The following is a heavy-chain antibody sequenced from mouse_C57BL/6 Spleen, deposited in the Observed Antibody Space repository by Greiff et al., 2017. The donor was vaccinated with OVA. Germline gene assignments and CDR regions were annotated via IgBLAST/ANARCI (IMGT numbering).Heavy chain of an antibody. V-gene: IGHV1-55*01. CDR1: GYTFTSYW. D-gene: IGHD2-4*01. Sequence: QVQLQQPGAELVKPGASVKMSCKASGYTFTSYWITWVKQRPGQGLEWIGDIYPGSGSTNYNEKFKSKATLTVDTSSSTAYMQLSSLTSEDSAVYYCARENYDYPYYAMDYWGQGTSVTVSS. J-gene: IGHJ4*01. CDR2: IYPGSGST. CDR3: ARENYDYPYYAMDY.